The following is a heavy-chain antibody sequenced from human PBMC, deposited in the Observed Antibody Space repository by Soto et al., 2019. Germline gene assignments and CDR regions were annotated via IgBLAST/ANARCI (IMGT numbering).Heavy chain of an antibody. CDR1: GYTFTSYA. D-gene: IGHD3-22*01. V-gene: IGHV1-3*01. J-gene: IGHJ4*02. CDR2: INAGNGNT. CDR3: ARGSGPMIEWH. Sequence: ASVKVSCKASGYTFTSYAMHWVRQAPGQRLEWMGWINAGNGNTKYSQKFQGRVTITRDTSASTAYMELSSPRSEDTAVYYCARGSGPMIEWHWGQGTLVTVSS.